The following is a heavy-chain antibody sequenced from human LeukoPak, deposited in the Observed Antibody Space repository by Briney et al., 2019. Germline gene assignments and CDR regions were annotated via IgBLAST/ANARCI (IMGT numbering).Heavy chain of an antibody. V-gene: IGHV3-30*18. J-gene: IGHJ6*02. CDR2: ISFDGSN. CDR3: AKDGAYGSGPESLDYYYGMGV. D-gene: IGHD3-10*01. Sequence: GRSLRLSCAASGFTFSNYGMHWFRQAPGKGLEGVGFISFDGSNYADSVKGRFTISRDNSKNTLYLQMNSLRAEDTAVYYCAKDGAYGSGPESLDYYYGMGVWGQGTTVTVTS. CDR1: GFTFSNYG.